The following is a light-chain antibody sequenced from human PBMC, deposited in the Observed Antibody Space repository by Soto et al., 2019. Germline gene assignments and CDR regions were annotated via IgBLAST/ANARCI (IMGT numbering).Light chain of an antibody. CDR3: TSYVGNDIWV. Sequence: QSALTQPPSASGSPGQSVTISCTGTSSDVGAYKYVSWYQQYPGKAPKLMIYEVTKRPSGVPDRFSGSKSGNTASLTVSGLQAEDEADYYCTSYVGNDIWVFCGGTQLTVL. CDR2: EVT. V-gene: IGLV2-8*01. CDR1: SSDVGAYKY. J-gene: IGLJ3*02.